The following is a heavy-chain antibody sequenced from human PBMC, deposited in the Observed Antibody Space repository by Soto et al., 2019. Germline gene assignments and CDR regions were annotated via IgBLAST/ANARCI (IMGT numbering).Heavy chain of an antibody. V-gene: IGHV3-7*01. CDR3: ARDYGDYVYYYYYMDV. J-gene: IGHJ6*03. CDR2: IKQDGSEK. CDR1: GFTFSSYW. Sequence: EVQLVESGGGLVQPGGSLRLSCAASGFTFSSYWMSWVRQAPGKGLEWVANIKQDGSEKYYVDSVKGRFTISRDNAKNSLYLQMNSLRAEDTAVYYCARDYGDYVYYYYYMDVWGKGTTVTVSS. D-gene: IGHD4-17*01.